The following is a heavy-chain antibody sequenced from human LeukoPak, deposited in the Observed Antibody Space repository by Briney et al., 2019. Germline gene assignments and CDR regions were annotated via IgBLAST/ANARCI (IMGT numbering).Heavy chain of an antibody. CDR3: AKERLVDLATVFDY. D-gene: IGHD5-24*01. CDR1: GAPISGYY. J-gene: IGHJ4*02. V-gene: IGHV4-59*01. CDR2: TYYRGSS. Sequence: SETLSLTCVVSGAPISGYYWTWIRQPPGKGLEWIGYTYYRGSSSFNPSLRSRVTISADTSRSQVSLRLTSVTAADTAVYYCAKERLVDLATVFDYWGQGVLVTVSS.